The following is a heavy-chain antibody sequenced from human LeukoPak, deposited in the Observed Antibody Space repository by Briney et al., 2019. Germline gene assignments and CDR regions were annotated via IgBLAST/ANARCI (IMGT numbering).Heavy chain of an antibody. CDR3: ARQTMITFGGPGTAHVYFDY. CDR1: GYTFTNYG. J-gene: IGHJ4*02. D-gene: IGHD3-16*01. V-gene: IGHV1-18*01. Sequence: ASVKVSCKASGYTFTNYGISWVRQAPGQGLEWMGWISAYNGNTNYAQKLQGRVTMTTDTSTSTAYMELRSLRSDDTAVYYCARQTMITFGGPGTAHVYFDYWGQGTLVTVSS. CDR2: ISAYNGNT.